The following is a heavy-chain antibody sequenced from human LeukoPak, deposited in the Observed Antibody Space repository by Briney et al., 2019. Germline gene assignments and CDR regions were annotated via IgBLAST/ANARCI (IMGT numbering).Heavy chain of an antibody. CDR3: ALPLRDGDFYFDY. CDR2: INRDGRST. J-gene: IGHJ4*02. CDR1: GFTFSNYW. D-gene: IGHD4-17*01. Sequence: GGSLRLSCAAPGFTFSNYWMHWVRQAPGKGLVWVSRINRDGRSTNYADSVKGRFTISRDNAKNTVFLQMNSLRAEDTAVYYCALPLRDGDFYFDYWGQGALVTVSS. V-gene: IGHV3-74*01.